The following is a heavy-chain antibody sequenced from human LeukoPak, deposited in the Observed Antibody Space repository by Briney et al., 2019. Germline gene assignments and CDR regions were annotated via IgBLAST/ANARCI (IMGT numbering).Heavy chain of an antibody. CDR2: ISSDGTYT. J-gene: IGHJ4*02. CDR3: AKEPEEVLRYFDY. Sequence: GGSLRLSCAASGFTFSSHLMHWVLQAPGKGLVWVSRISSDGTYTNYADSVRGRFTISRDNAKNTLYLQMNSLRAEDTAVYYCAKEPEEVLRYFDYWGQGTLVTVSS. D-gene: IGHD5/OR15-5a*01. CDR1: GFTFSSHL. V-gene: IGHV3-74*01.